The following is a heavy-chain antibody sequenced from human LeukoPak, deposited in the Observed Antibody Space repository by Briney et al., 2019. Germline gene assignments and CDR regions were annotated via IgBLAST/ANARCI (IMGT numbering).Heavy chain of an antibody. D-gene: IGHD3-9*01. CDR1: GFTFSSYS. V-gene: IGHV3-48*01. J-gene: IGHJ4*02. Sequence: PGGSLRLSCAAPGFTFSSYSMNWVRQAPGKGLEWVSYISSSSSTIYYADSVKGRFTISRDNAKNSLYLQMNSLRAEDTAVYYCVYFDWLLPTVNWGQGTLVTVSS. CDR2: ISSSSSTI. CDR3: VYFDWLLPTVN.